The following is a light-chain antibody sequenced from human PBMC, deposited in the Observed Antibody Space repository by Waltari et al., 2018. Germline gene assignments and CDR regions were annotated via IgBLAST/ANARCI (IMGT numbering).Light chain of an antibody. Sequence: EIVMTQSPATLSVSPGERATLPCRASQSVSSNLAWYQQKPGQAPRLLIYDAYTRATGIPARFSGSGSGTEFTLTISSLQSEDFATYYCQQVNSFPATFGGGTTVEIK. CDR3: QQVNSFPAT. J-gene: IGKJ4*01. CDR1: QSVSSN. V-gene: IGKV3-15*01. CDR2: DAY.